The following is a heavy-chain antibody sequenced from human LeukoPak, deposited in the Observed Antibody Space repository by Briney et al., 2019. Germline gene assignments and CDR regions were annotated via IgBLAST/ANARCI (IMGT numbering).Heavy chain of an antibody. CDR2: IIPVFGTA. CDR1: GCTFSSYA. CDR3: ARSRIVVVTAIRVYYYYGMDV. D-gene: IGHD2-21*02. Sequence: SLKVSCKACGCTFSSYAISWVRQAPGQGLEWMGGIIPVFGTANYAQKFQGRVTITADESTSTAYMELSSLRSEDTAVYYCARSRIVVVTAIRVYYYYGMDVWGQGTTVTVSS. V-gene: IGHV1-69*13. J-gene: IGHJ6*02.